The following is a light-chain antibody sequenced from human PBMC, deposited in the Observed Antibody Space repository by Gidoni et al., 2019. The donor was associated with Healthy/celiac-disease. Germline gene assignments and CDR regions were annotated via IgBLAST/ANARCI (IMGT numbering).Light chain of an antibody. Sequence: DIVMTQSPDSLAVSLGERANIICKSSQSVLYSSNNKNYLAWYQQKPGQPPKLLIYWASTRASGVPDRFSGSGSGTDFTLTISSLQAEDVAVYYCQQYYSTPFTFGPGTKVDIK. J-gene: IGKJ3*01. V-gene: IGKV4-1*01. CDR2: WAS. CDR3: QQYYSTPFT. CDR1: QSVLYSSNNKNY.